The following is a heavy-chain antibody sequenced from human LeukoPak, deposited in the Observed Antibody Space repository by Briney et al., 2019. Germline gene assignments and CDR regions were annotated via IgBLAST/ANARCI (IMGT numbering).Heavy chain of an antibody. CDR2: INHSGST. D-gene: IGHD3-22*01. CDR3: ARGLKSYYYDSSGYFY. Sequence: SETLSLTCAVYGGSFSGYYWSWIRQPPGKGLEWIGEINHSGSTNYNPSPKSRVTISVDTSKNQFSLKLSSVTAADTAVYYCARGLKSYYYDSSGYFYWGQGTLVTVSS. CDR1: GGSFSGYY. V-gene: IGHV4-34*01. J-gene: IGHJ4*02.